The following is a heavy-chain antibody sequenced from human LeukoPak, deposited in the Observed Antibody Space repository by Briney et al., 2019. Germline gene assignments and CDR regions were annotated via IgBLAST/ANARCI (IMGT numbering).Heavy chain of an antibody. CDR2: IYYSGST. J-gene: IGHJ6*03. CDR3: ARGLHAISVGYYYYYMDV. CDR1: GGSISSGGYY. V-gene: IGHV4-31*03. D-gene: IGHD2-8*01. Sequence: SETLSLTCTVSGGSISSGGYYWSWNRQHQGKGLEWIVYIYYSGSTYYNPSLKSRVTISVDTSKNQFSLKLSSVTAADTAVYYCARGLHAISVGYYYYYMDVWGKGTTVTVSS.